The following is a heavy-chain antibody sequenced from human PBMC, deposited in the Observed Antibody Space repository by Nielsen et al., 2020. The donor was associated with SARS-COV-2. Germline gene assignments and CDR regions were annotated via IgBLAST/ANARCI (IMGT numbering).Heavy chain of an antibody. CDR2: IWYDGTNK. CDR3: ARDPDGYNTFDY. D-gene: IGHD5-24*01. J-gene: IGHJ4*02. CDR1: GFTFSNYG. Sequence: GESLKISCAASGFTFSNYGMHWVRQAPAKGLEWVANIWYDGTNKYYADSVKGRFTISRDNSKNTLYLQMNSLRAEDTAVYYCARDPDGYNTFDYWGQGTLVTVSS. V-gene: IGHV3-33*01.